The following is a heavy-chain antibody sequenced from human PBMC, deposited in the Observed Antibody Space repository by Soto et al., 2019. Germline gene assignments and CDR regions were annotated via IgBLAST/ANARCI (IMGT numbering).Heavy chain of an antibody. CDR3: ARVVDEQQLVVGSAYVEHYYFDY. V-gene: IGHV4-61*08. CDR1: GVVLGSDAYY. J-gene: IGHJ4*02. Sequence: PSETLSLTCTVSGVVLGSDAYYWSWIRQHPGKGLEWIGEIYHSGSTNYNPSLKSRVTISVDKSKNQFSLKLSSVTAADTAVYYCARVVDEQQLVVGSAYVEHYYFDYWGQGTLVTVSS. D-gene: IGHD6-13*01. CDR2: IYHSGST.